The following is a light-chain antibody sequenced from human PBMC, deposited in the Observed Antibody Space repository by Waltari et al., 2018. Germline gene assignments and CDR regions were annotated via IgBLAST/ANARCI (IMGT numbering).Light chain of an antibody. CDR3: QQYDNLPQT. Sequence: DIVMTQSPLSLPVPPGEPASISCRSSQSLLHSNGYNYLDWYLQKPGQSPQLLIYLGSNRASGVPDRFSGSGSGTDFTFTISSLQPEDIATYYCQQYDNLPQTFGQGTKLEIK. V-gene: IGKV2-28*01. J-gene: IGKJ2*01. CDR1: QSLLHSNGYNY. CDR2: LGS.